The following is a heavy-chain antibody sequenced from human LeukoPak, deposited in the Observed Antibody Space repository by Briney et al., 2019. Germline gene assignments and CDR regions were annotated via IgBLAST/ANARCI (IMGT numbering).Heavy chain of an antibody. CDR3: ASYDILTESFDY. CDR2: IIPIFGTA. CDR1: GGTFSSYA. J-gene: IGHJ4*02. D-gene: IGHD3-9*01. V-gene: IGHV1-69*01. Sequence: SVKVSCKASGGTFSSYAISWARQAPGQGLEWMGGIIPIFGTANYAQKFQGRVTITADESTSTAYMELSSLRSDDTAVYYCASYDILTESFDYWGQGTLVTVSS.